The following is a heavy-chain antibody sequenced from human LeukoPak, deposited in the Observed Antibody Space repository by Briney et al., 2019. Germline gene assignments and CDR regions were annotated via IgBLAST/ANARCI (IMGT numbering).Heavy chain of an antibody. J-gene: IGHJ4*02. D-gene: IGHD5-24*01. Sequence: SETLSLTCTVSGGSISSYYWSWIRQPPGKGLEWIGYIYYSGSTNYNPSLKSRVTISVDTSKNQFPLKLSPVTAADTAVYYCARDRDAYNVFDYWGQGTLVTVSS. CDR1: GGSISSYY. CDR2: IYYSGST. CDR3: ARDRDAYNVFDY. V-gene: IGHV4-59*01.